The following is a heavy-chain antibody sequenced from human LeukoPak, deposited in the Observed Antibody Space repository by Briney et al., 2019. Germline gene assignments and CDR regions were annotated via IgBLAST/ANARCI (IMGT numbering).Heavy chain of an antibody. Sequence: GGSLRLSCAASGFTFDDYAMHWVRQAPGKGLEWVSGISWNSGSIGYADSVKGRFTISRDNAKNSLHLQMNRLRAEDPALYYCSKVMRPAALTPLAGGGSSGWYRDYYYGMDVWGQGTTVTVSS. CDR1: GFTFDDYA. J-gene: IGHJ6*02. CDR3: SKVMRPAALTPLAGGGSSGWYRDYYYGMDV. CDR2: ISWNSGSI. D-gene: IGHD6-19*01. V-gene: IGHV3-9*01.